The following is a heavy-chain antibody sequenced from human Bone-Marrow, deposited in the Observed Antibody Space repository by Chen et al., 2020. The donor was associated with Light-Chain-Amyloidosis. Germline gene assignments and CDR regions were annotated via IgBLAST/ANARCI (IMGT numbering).Heavy chain of an antibody. CDR2: INTDGSST. V-gene: IGHV3-74*01. J-gene: IGHJ3*02. CDR3: ARDSDCRSTSCYPLGTFDI. D-gene: IGHD2-2*01. CDR1: GFTFSSYW. Sequence: EVQLVESGGGLVQPGGSLRLSCVASGFTFSSYWMHWVRQAPGKGLVWVSRINTDGSSTSYADSVKGRFTISRDNAKNTLFLQMSSLSADDTAVYYCARDSDCRSTSCYPLGTFDIWGQGTMVTVSS.